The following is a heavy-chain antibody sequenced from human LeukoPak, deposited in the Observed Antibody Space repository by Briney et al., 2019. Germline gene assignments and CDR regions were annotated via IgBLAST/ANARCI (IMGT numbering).Heavy chain of an antibody. CDR2: INHSGST. CDR3: ATYSSSSLAFDI. J-gene: IGHJ3*02. CDR1: GGSFSGYY. D-gene: IGHD6-6*01. Sequence: SETLSLTCAVYGGSFSGYYWSWIRQPPGKGLEWIGEINHSGSTNYNPSLKSRVTISVDTSKNQFSLKLSSVTAADTAVYYCATYSSSSLAFDIWGQGTMVTVSS. V-gene: IGHV4-34*01.